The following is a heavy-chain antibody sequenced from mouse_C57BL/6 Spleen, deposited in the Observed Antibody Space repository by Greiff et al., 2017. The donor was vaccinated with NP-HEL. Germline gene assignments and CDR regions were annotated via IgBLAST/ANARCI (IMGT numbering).Heavy chain of an antibody. Sequence: VQLQQPGAELVKPGASVKLSCKASGYTFTSYWMHWVKQRPGQGLEWIGMIHPNSGSTNYNEKFKSKATLTVDKSSSTAYMQLSSLASEDSGCYYGARHSQEGCAYWGQGTLVTVSA. CDR2: IHPNSGST. J-gene: IGHJ3*01. CDR1: GYTFTSYW. V-gene: IGHV1-64*01. CDR3: ARHSQEGCAY.